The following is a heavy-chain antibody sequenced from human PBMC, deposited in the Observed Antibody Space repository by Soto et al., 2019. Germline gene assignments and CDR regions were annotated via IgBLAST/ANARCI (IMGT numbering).Heavy chain of an antibody. CDR3: ARAGNCSGGSCYHYYYGMDV. CDR2: IIPIFGTA. V-gene: IGHV1-69*13. D-gene: IGHD2-15*01. Sequence: SVKVSCKASGGTFSSYAISWVRQAPGQGLEWMGGIIPIFGTANYAQKFQGRVTITADESTSTAYMELSSLRSEDTAVYYCARAGNCSGGSCYHYYYGMDVWGQGTTVTVSS. J-gene: IGHJ6*02. CDR1: GGTFSSYA.